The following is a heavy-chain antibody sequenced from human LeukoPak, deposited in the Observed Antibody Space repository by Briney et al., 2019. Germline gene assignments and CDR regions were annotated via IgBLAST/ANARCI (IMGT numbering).Heavy chain of an antibody. Sequence: GGSLRLSCAASGFTFSSYAMSWVRQAPGKGLEWVSAISGSGGSTYYADSVKGRFTISRDNSKNTLYLQMNSLRAEDTAVYYCAKDARLYDILTGYFDYWGQGTLVTVSS. CDR3: AKDARLYDILTGYFDY. J-gene: IGHJ4*02. V-gene: IGHV3-23*01. CDR1: GFTFSSYA. CDR2: ISGSGGST. D-gene: IGHD3-9*01.